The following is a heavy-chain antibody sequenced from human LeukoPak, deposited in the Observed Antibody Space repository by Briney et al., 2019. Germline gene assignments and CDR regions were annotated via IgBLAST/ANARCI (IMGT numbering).Heavy chain of an antibody. CDR3: AKRGTIQTKEFDY. J-gene: IGHJ4*02. Sequence: GGSLRLSCLTSGFTLSTNAMSWVRQAPGKGLEWISGISGSGASTYYADSVKGRFTISRDNSKNTLYLQMNSLRAEDTALYYCAKRGTIQTKEFDYWGQGTLVTVSS. CDR1: GFTLSTNA. D-gene: IGHD1-7*01. V-gene: IGHV3-23*01. CDR2: ISGSGAST.